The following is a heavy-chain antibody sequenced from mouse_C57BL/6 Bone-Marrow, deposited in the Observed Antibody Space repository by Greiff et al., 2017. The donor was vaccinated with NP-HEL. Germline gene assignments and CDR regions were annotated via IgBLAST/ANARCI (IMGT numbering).Heavy chain of an antibody. Sequence: QVQLQQSGAELVRPGTSVKVSCKASGYAFTNYLIEWVKQRPGQGLEWIGVINPGSGGTNYNEKFKGKATLTADKSSSTAYMQLSSLTSEDSAVYFCARWALRGFAYWGQVTLVTVSA. J-gene: IGHJ3*01. CDR1: GYAFTNYL. CDR2: INPGSGGT. V-gene: IGHV1-54*01. D-gene: IGHD2-12*01. CDR3: ARWALRGFAY.